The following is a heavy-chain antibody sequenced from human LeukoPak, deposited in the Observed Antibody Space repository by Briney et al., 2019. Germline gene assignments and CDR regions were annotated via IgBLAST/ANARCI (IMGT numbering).Heavy chain of an antibody. CDR2: ISSSSSTI. Sequence: GGSLRLSCAASGFTFSGYSMNWVRQAPGKGLEWVSYISSSSSTINYADSVKGRFTISRDNAKNSLYLQMNSLRDEDTAVYYCARTPAYSSGWYSDYWGQGTLVTVSS. D-gene: IGHD6-19*01. CDR1: GFTFSGYS. J-gene: IGHJ4*02. CDR3: ARTPAYSSGWYSDY. V-gene: IGHV3-48*02.